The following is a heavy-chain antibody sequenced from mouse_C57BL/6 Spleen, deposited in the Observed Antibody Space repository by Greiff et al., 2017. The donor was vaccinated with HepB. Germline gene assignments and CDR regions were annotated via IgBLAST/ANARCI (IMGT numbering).Heavy chain of an antibody. J-gene: IGHJ4*01. CDR1: GFTFSSYG. D-gene: IGHD2-4*01. V-gene: IGHV5-6*01. Sequence: EVQRVESGGDLVKPGGSLKLSCAASGFTFSSYGMSWVRQTPDKRLEWVATISSGGSYTYYPDSVKGRFTISRDNAKNTLYLQMSSLKSEDTAMYYCARLYDYGLYYAMDYWGQGTSVTVSS. CDR3: ARLYDYGLYYAMDY. CDR2: ISSGGSYT.